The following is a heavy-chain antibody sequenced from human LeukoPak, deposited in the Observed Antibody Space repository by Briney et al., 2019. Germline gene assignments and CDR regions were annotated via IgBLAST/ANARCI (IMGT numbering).Heavy chain of an antibody. Sequence: GGSLRLSCAASGFTFSSYGMHRVRQAPGKGLEWVAFIRYDGSHKYSADSVKGRFTISRDNSKNTLYLQMNSLRAEDTAVYHCAKAGLAMPPDYWGQGTLVTVSS. J-gene: IGHJ4*02. CDR2: IRYDGSHK. CDR1: GFTFSSYG. D-gene: IGHD2-2*01. CDR3: AKAGLAMPPDY. V-gene: IGHV3-30*02.